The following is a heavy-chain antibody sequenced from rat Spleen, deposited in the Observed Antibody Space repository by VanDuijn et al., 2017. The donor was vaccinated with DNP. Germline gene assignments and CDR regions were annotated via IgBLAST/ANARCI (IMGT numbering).Heavy chain of an antibody. Sequence: EVKLVESGGGLVQPGRSLKLSCAASGFNFNDYWMGWVRQAPGKGLEWIGEINKESSTINYTPSLKVKFTISRDNAQNTLYLQMSKLGSEDTAIYYCARGPNYGGWPDYFDYWGQGVMVTVSS. CDR2: INKESSTI. J-gene: IGHJ2*01. V-gene: IGHV4-2*01. CDR3: ARGPNYGGWPDYFDY. D-gene: IGHD1-11*01. CDR1: GFNFNDYW.